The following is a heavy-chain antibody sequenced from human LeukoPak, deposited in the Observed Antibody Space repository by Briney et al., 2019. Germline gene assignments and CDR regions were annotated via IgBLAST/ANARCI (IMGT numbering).Heavy chain of an antibody. CDR1: GDSINSLDL. J-gene: IGHJ4*02. CDR2: MYLSGTT. CDR3: ARLTRRSGNYFEN. Sequence: SGTLSLTCTVSGDSINSLDLWSWVRQPPGKGLEWIGEMYLSGTTHSNPSVKSRVTISVDTSKNQFSLKLSSVTAADTAVYYCARLTRRSGNYFENWGQGTLVTVSS. V-gene: IGHV4-4*02. D-gene: IGHD1-1*01.